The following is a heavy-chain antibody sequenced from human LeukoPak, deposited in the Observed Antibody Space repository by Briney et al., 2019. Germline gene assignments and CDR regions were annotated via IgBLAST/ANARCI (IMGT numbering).Heavy chain of an antibody. CDR1: GFTFSDYT. V-gene: IGHV3-53*01. D-gene: IGHD3-10*01. J-gene: IGHJ3*02. CDR3: ARIWSRKDAFDI. CDR2: IYSGGST. Sequence: GGSLRLSCEASGFTFSDYTMNWVRQAPGKGLEWVSVIYSGGSTYYADSVKGRFTTSRDNSKNTLYLQMNSLRAEDTAVYYCARIWSRKDAFDIWGQGTMVTVSS.